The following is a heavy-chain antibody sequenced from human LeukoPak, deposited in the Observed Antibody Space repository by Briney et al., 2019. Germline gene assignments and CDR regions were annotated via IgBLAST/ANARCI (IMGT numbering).Heavy chain of an antibody. D-gene: IGHD1-26*01. J-gene: IGHJ3*02. CDR1: GYTFTSYD. CDR2: IIPIFGTA. V-gene: IGHV1-69*13. CDR3: AREGGSYYEGAFDI. Sequence: GASVKVSCKASGYTFTSYDINWVRQAPGQGLEWMGGIIPIFGTANYAQKFQGRVTITADESTSTAYMELSSLRSEDTAVYYCAREGGSYYEGAFDIWGQGTMVTVSS.